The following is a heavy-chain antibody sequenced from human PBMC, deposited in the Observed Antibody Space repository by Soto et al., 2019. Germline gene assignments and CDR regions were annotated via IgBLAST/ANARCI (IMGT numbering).Heavy chain of an antibody. V-gene: IGHV4-59*01. D-gene: IGHD5-12*01. CDR3: ARGGWLQLRYFDY. Sequence: SETLSLTCTVSGGSISNYYWSWIRQPPGRGLEWIGYIYYSATTNYNPSLKSRVTISVDTSKNQFSLKLSSVTAADTAVYYCARGGWLQLRYFDYWGQGTLVTVSS. J-gene: IGHJ4*02. CDR2: IYYSATT. CDR1: GGSISNYY.